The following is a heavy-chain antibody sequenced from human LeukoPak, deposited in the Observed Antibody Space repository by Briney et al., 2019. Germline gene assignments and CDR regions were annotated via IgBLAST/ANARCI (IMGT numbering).Heavy chain of an antibody. CDR3: ITPLPYSAQ. CDR2: IKPKTDGETT. Sequence: GGSLRLSCAASGFSFSTYAMSWVRQAPGKGLEWVGRIKPKTDGETTEYAAPVKDRFSISRDDSKSMMYLQMNSLKTEDTAVYYCITPLPYSAQGGQGTLVTVSS. D-gene: IGHD2-21*01. J-gene: IGHJ4*02. V-gene: IGHV3-15*01. CDR1: GFSFSTYA.